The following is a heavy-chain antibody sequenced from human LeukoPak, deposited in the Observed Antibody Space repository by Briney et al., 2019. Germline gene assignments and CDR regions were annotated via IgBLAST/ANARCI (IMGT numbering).Heavy chain of an antibody. D-gene: IGHD2-15*01. Sequence: GGSLRLSCAASGFTFSSHAMSWVRQAPGKGLEWVSTITGSGGSTYYADSVKGRFTISRDNSRNTLYLQMNSLRAEDTAVYYCAKHGVDCSGGSYYSGGFFDYWGQGTLVTVSS. CDR3: AKHGVDCSGGSYYSGGFFDY. V-gene: IGHV3-23*01. J-gene: IGHJ4*02. CDR2: ITGSGGST. CDR1: GFTFSSHA.